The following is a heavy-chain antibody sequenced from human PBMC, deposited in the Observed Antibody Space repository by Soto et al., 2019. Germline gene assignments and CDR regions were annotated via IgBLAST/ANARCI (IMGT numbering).Heavy chain of an antibody. CDR3: ARVPKGVVVAANDY. V-gene: IGHV3-11*01. CDR1: GFTFSDHF. D-gene: IGHD2-15*01. CDR2: VSRSGSSI. Sequence: QVQLLESGGGLVKPGGSLRLSCAASGFTFSDHFMSWIRQAPGQGLEWVSYVSRSGSSIYYADSVKGRFTISRDNAKNSLYLQMNSLRAEVTAVYYCARVPKGVVVAANDYWGQGSLVTVSS. J-gene: IGHJ4*02.